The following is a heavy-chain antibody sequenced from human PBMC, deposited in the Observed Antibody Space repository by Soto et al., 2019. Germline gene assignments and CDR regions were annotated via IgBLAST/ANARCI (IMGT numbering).Heavy chain of an antibody. Sequence: QVHLVQSGAEVKKPGASVKVSCKGSGYAFTTYGITWVRQAPGQGLEWMGWISAHNGNTNYAQKRQGSVPVTRQTSTSTAYMELKRLRSDDTVVYYCARGRYGDYWGQGALVTVSS. D-gene: IGHD1-1*01. J-gene: IGHJ4*02. CDR2: ISAHNGNT. CDR3: ARGRYGDY. CDR1: GYAFTTYG. V-gene: IGHV1-18*01.